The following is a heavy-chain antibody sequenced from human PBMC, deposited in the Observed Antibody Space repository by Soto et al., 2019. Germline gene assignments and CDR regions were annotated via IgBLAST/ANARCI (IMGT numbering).Heavy chain of an antibody. Sequence: QVQLHESGPGLVKPSGTLSLTCAVSGDSISRSYWWSWVRQFPGKGLEWIGEIYHSGSTIYTPSLQSRVTLSVDKSKNEFSLKMSSVTAADTAVYYCTSKFGQLLADAFDIWGQGTMVTFSS. CDR1: GDSISRSYW. D-gene: IGHD3-10*01. CDR2: IYHSGST. J-gene: IGHJ3*02. V-gene: IGHV4-4*02. CDR3: TSKFGQLLADAFDI.